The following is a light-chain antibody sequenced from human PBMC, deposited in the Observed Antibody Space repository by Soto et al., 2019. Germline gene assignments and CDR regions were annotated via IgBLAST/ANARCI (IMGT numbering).Light chain of an antibody. Sequence: DIQMTQSPSTLSASVGDRVTITCRASQSINGWLAWYQQKPGKAPKLLIYKASTLQSGVPSRFSGSGSGTEFTLYICSLQPDDFATYYCQQYDTYSGTFGQGTKVEIK. CDR1: QSINGW. V-gene: IGKV1-5*03. CDR3: QQYDTYSGT. CDR2: KAS. J-gene: IGKJ1*01.